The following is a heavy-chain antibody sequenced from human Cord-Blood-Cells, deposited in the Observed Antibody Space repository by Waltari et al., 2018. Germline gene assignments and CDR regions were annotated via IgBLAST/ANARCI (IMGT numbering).Heavy chain of an antibody. CDR2: IKQDGSEK. CDR1: GFTFSSYW. D-gene: IGHD3-9*01. Sequence: EVQLVESGGGLVQPGGSLRLSCAASGFTFSSYWMSWVRQAPGKGLEWVANIKQDGSEKYYVDSVKGRFTISRDNAKNSLYLQMNSLRAEDTAVYYCARVLRYFDWLNDYWGQGTLVTVSS. CDR3: ARVLRYFDWLNDY. V-gene: IGHV3-7*04. J-gene: IGHJ4*02.